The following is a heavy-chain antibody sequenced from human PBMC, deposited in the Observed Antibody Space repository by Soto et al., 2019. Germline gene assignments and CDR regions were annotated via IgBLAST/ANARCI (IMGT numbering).Heavy chain of an antibody. CDR2: VHRSGTT. J-gene: IGHJ4*02. V-gene: IGHV4-4*02. D-gene: IGHD6-19*01. CDR1: SGSISTDYW. CDR3: ARVGTQYSSDAYYFDY. Sequence: PSETLSLTCAVSSGSISTDYWWSWVRQPPGKGLEWIGEVHRSGTTNYIQSLKSRVTMSVDKSGNQVSLELRSLRSDDTAVYYCARVGTQYSSDAYYFDYWGQGTLVTVSS.